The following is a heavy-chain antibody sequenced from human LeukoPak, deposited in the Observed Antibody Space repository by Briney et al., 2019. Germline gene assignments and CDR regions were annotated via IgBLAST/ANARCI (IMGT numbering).Heavy chain of an antibody. Sequence: SETLSLTCTVSGGSISSYYWSWIRQPPGKGLEWIGSIYYSGSTYYNPSLKSRVTISVDTSKNQFSLKLSSVTAADTAVYYCARSVLRYFDFDYWGQGTLVTVSS. V-gene: IGHV4-59*12. CDR3: ARSVLRYFDFDY. D-gene: IGHD3-9*01. CDR1: GGSISSYY. CDR2: IYYSGST. J-gene: IGHJ4*02.